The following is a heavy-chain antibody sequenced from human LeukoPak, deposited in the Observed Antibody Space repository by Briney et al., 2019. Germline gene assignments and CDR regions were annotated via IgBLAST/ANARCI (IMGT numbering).Heavy chain of an antibody. D-gene: IGHD5-12*01. CDR3: APDPNKWLRNY. CDR2: ISGSGSST. V-gene: IGHV3-23*01. Sequence: PGGSLGLSCAASGFTFSSYAMSWVRQAPGKGLEWISTISGSGSSTDFADSVKGRFTISRDNSKNTLNLQMNNLRAEDTAIYYCAPDPNKWLRNYWGQGTLVTVSS. CDR1: GFTFSSYA. J-gene: IGHJ4*02.